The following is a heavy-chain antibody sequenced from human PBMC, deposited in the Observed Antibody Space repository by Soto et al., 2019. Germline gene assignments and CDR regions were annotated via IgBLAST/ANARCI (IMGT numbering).Heavy chain of an antibody. V-gene: IGHV3-30*18. CDR2: VSYDGSNK. Sequence: QVQLVESGGGVVQPGKSLRLSCAGSGFTFSNYGMHWVRQAPGKGLEWVAVVSYDGSNKYYADSVKGRFTISRDNSKNTLYLQMNSLRAEDTAVYYCAKTYSTSWYGEFDYWGQGTRVTVSP. CDR1: GFTFSNYG. D-gene: IGHD6-13*01. CDR3: AKTYSTSWYGEFDY. J-gene: IGHJ4*02.